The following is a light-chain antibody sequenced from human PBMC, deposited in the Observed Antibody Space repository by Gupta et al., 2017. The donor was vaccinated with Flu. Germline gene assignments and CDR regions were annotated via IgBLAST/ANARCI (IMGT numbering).Light chain of an antibody. Sequence: DIQMIQSPSSLSASVRDRVTITCRASQSISSYLNWYQQKPGKAPKLLIYAASRVQSGVPSRFSGSGSGTDFTLTISSLQPEDFATYYCQQSNSTPPTFGHGTKVDIK. CDR2: AAS. J-gene: IGKJ3*01. CDR1: QSISSY. V-gene: IGKV1-39*01. CDR3: QQSNSTPPT.